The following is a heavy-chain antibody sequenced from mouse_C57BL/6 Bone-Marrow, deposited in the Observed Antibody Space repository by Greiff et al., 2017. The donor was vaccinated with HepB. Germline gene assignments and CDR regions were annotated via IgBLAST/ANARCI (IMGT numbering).Heavy chain of an antibody. D-gene: IGHD1-1*01. V-gene: IGHV1-72*01. CDR2: IDPNSGGT. Sequence: QVQLQQPGAELVKPGASVKLSCKASGFTFTSYWMHWVKQRPGRGLEWLGRIDPNSGGTKYNEKFKSKATLTVDKPSSTAYMQLSSLTSEDSAVYYCARSRGPCPTVVAHYYAMDYWGQGTSVTVSS. J-gene: IGHJ4*01. CDR3: ARSRGPCPTVVAHYYAMDY. CDR1: GFTFTSYW.